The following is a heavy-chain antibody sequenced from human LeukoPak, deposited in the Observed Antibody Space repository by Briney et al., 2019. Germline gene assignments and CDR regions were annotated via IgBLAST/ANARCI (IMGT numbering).Heavy chain of an antibody. J-gene: IGHJ4*02. Sequence: PSETLSLTCSVSGESITTRHYYWGWVRQPPGKGLEWIGSIYYGEATSYNPSLMSRGTITIDTSSNHFSLRLTSVTAADMAVYYCAKGGDSYKVGNYWGQGTLVTVSS. CDR3: AKGGDSYKVGNY. CDR1: GESITTRHYY. D-gene: IGHD5-24*01. CDR2: IYYGEAT. V-gene: IGHV4-39*07.